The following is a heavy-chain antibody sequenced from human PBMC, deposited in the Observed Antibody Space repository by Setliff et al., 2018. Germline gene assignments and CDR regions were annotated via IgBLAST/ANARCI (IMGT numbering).Heavy chain of an antibody. CDR1: GGSFSDYY. D-gene: IGHD3-10*01. Sequence: SSETLSLTCTVYGGSFSDYYWGWIRQPPGKGLEWIAEINHSGSTNYNPSLKSRVTISSRNQFSLRLTSVTAADTAVYYCARVDFTMLQGVLGQWGQGTLVTVSS. J-gene: IGHJ1*01. CDR3: ARVDFTMLQGVLGQ. V-gene: IGHV4-34*01. CDR2: INHSGST.